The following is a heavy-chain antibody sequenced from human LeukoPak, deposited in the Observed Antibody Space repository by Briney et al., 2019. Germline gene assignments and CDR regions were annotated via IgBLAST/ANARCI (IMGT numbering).Heavy chain of an antibody. CDR1: GFTFSSYE. Sequence: PGGSLRLSCAASGFTFSSYEMNWVRQALGKGLEWVSYISSSGSTIYYADSVKGRFTISRDDAKNSLYLQMNSLRAEDTAVYYCARGMNWNDLDYWGQGTLVTVSS. V-gene: IGHV3-48*03. CDR2: ISSSGSTI. CDR3: ARGMNWNDLDY. D-gene: IGHD1-1*01. J-gene: IGHJ4*02.